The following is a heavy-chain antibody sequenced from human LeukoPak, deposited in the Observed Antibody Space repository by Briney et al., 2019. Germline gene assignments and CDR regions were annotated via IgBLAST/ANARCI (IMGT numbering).Heavy chain of an antibody. Sequence: SETLSLTCAVSGVSISSSNWWSWVRQPPGKGLEWIGEIYHSGSTNYDPSLKSRVTISVDKSKNQFSLKLSSVTAADTAVYYCVTYYFDSSGPKKNYWGQGTLVTVSS. CDR2: IYHSGST. V-gene: IGHV4-4*02. J-gene: IGHJ4*02. CDR1: GVSISSSNW. CDR3: VTYYFDSSGPKKNY. D-gene: IGHD3-22*01.